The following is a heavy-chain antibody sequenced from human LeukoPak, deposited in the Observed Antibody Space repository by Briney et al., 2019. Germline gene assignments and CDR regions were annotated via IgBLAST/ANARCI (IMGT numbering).Heavy chain of an antibody. CDR1: GFIFSNAW. CDR3: ARVGYSSSWYPDAFDI. CDR2: IKQDGSEK. V-gene: IGHV3-7*01. Sequence: GGSLRLSCVVSGFIFSNAWMSWVRQAPGKGLEWVANIKQDGSEKYYVDSVKGRFTISRDNAKNSLYLQMNSLRAEDTAVYYCARVGYSSSWYPDAFDIWGQGTMVTVSS. D-gene: IGHD6-13*01. J-gene: IGHJ3*02.